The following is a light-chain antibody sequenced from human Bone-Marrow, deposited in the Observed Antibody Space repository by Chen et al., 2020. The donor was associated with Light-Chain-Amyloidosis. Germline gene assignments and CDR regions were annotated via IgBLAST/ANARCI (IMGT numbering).Light chain of an antibody. V-gene: IGLV1-47*01. Sequence: VLTQPSSVSGTPGQRVTISCSGSGSNIGNNYVYWYQQLPGTAPKLLIYRDIQRPSGVPDRFSGSNSGTSASLAISGLRSEDEAVYYCAASDDSLSAVFGGGTKLTVL. CDR3: AASDDSLSAV. J-gene: IGLJ2*01. CDR2: RDI. CDR1: GSNIGNNY.